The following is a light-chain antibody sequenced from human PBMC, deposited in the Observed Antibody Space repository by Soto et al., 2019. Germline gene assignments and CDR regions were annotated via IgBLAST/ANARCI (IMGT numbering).Light chain of an antibody. CDR2: DAS. CDR1: QDIDNY. J-gene: IGKJ5*01. CDR3: QQSIA. Sequence: DIPMTQSPSSLSASVGDRVTITCQASQDIDNYLNWYQQRPGKAPKLLIYDASNLETGVPSRFSGSGSGTDFTCTISSLQPEDIATYYCQQSIAFGQGTRLEIK. V-gene: IGKV1-33*01.